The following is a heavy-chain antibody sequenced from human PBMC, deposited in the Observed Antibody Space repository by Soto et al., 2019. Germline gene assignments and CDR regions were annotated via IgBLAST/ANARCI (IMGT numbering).Heavy chain of an antibody. D-gene: IGHD3-22*01. CDR2: IYHSGST. CDR1: GYSISSGYF. V-gene: IGHV4-38-2*02. Sequence: PSDTLSLTCAVSGYSISSGYFWGWIRQPPGKGREGIGSIYHSGSTYYNPSLKNRVTISVDTSKNQFSLKLSSVTAADTAVYYCARDFEESLNYYDSSGYYLYYFDYWGQGTLVTVSS. CDR3: ARDFEESLNYYDSSGYYLYYFDY. J-gene: IGHJ4*02.